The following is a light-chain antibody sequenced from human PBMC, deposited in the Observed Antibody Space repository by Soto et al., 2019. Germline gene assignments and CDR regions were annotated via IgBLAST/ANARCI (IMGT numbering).Light chain of an antibody. J-gene: IGLJ2*01. CDR3: QSYDISLSGSV. Sequence: QSVLTQPPSMSGAPGQTVTISCTGSSSNIGAGFDVHWYQQLPGTAPKLLIYDNNNRPSGVPDRFSGSKSGTSASLAITGLQAEDEADYYCQSYDISLSGSVFGGGTKLTVL. CDR2: DNN. CDR1: SSNIGAGFD. V-gene: IGLV1-40*01.